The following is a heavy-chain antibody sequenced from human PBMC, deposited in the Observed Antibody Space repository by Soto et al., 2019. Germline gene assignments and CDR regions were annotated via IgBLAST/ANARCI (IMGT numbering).Heavy chain of an antibody. CDR2: IYSSGRT. CDR3: ARRYGSSLDY. D-gene: IGHD5-12*01. J-gene: IGHJ4*01. V-gene: IGHV4-59*08. Sequence: QVQLQESGPGLVKPSETLSLTCTLSGGSISSYYWSWIRQPPGKGLEWIGYIYSSGRTNYNLCLKSRVTISVDTSTNQLSLKLSSVTAADTAVYYCARRYGSSLDYWGHGTLVAVAS. CDR1: GGSISSYY.